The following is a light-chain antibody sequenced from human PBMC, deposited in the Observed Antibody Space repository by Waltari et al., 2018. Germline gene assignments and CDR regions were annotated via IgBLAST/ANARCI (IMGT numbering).Light chain of an antibody. CDR3: QSYDSISQDVI. CDR1: SGSITSNY. J-gene: IGLJ2*01. V-gene: IGLV6-57*03. CDR2: EDD. Sequence: FMLTQSRSVSESPGKTITISCTRSSGSITSNYMQWYQQHPGSAPTPVIYEDDQRPSGVPDRFSGSLDFSSNSASLTISGLQTEDEADYFCQSYDSISQDVIFGGGTRLTVL.